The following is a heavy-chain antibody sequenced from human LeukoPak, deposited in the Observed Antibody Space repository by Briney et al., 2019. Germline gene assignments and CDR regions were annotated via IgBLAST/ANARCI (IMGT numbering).Heavy chain of an antibody. J-gene: IGHJ4*02. CDR3: ARATQYRSSTSCYRGGSNFDY. CDR2: IYPGDSDT. D-gene: IGHD2-2*01. Sequence: GESLKISCKGSGYSFTSYWIGWVRQMPGKGLEWMGIIYPGDSDTRYSPSFQGQVTISVDKSISTAYLQWSSLKASDTAMYYCARATQYRSSTSCYRGGSNFDYWGQGTLVTVSS. CDR1: GYSFTSYW. V-gene: IGHV5-51*01.